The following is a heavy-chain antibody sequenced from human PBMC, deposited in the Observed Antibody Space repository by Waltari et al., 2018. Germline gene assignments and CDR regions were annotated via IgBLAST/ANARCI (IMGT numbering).Heavy chain of an antibody. V-gene: IGHV3-30-3*01. CDR3: AREMTTDEPPDY. Sequence: QVQLVESGGGVVQPGRSLRLSCAASGFTFSSYAMPWVRQAPGKGLEWVAVISYDGSNKYYADSVKGRFTISRDNSKNTLYLQMNSLRAEDTAVYYCAREMTTDEPPDYWGQGTLVTVSS. CDR2: ISYDGSNK. D-gene: IGHD4-17*01. J-gene: IGHJ4*02. CDR1: GFTFSSYA.